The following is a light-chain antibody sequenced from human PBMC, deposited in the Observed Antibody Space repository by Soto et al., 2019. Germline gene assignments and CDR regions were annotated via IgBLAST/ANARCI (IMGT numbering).Light chain of an antibody. V-gene: IGLV1-40*01. CDR2: GNS. Sequence: QSALTQPPSVSGAPGQRVTISCTGSSSNIGAGYDVHWYQQLPGTAPKLLIYGNSNRPSGVPDRFSSSKSGTSASLAITGLQAEDEADYYCQSYDSSLSGSRVFGTGTKVTVL. J-gene: IGLJ1*01. CDR1: SSNIGAGYD. CDR3: QSYDSSLSGSRV.